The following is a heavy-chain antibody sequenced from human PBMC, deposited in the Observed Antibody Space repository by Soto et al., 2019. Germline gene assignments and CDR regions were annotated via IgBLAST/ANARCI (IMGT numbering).Heavy chain of an antibody. Sequence: QITLKESGPPLVKPTQTLTLTCTFSGFSLTTSGVGVGWIRQPPGKALEWLALIFWDHDKRYSPSLKSRLTITKDTSKNQVVLTVTNMDTVDTATYYCAHLSGYSGYDPFDNWGQGTLVTVSS. CDR2: IFWDHDK. D-gene: IGHD5-12*01. CDR1: GFSLTTSGVG. J-gene: IGHJ4*02. CDR3: AHLSGYSGYDPFDN. V-gene: IGHV2-5*02.